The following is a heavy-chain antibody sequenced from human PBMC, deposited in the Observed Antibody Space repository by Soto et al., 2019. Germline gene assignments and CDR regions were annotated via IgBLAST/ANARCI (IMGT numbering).Heavy chain of an antibody. CDR2: IYHSGSI. Sequence: TLSLTCAVSGGSISSGGYSWSWIRQPPGKGLEWIGYIYHSGSIYYNPSLKSRVTISVDRSKNQFSLKLSSVTAADTAVYYCARGPPFQWGQGTLVTVSS. V-gene: IGHV4-30-2*01. CDR1: GGSISSGGYS. CDR3: ARGPPFQ. J-gene: IGHJ4*02.